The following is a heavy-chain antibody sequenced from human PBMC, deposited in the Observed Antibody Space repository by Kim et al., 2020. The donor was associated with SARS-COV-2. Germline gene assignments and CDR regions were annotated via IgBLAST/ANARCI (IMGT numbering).Heavy chain of an antibody. CDR2: IYYSGST. D-gene: IGHD3-9*01. V-gene: IGHV4-39*01. Sequence: SETLSLTCTVSGGSISSSSYYWGWIRQPPGKGLKWIGSIYYSGSTYYNPSLKSRVTISVDTSKNQFSLKLSSVTAADTAVYYCATTGGYFDWLDPRDYFDYWGQGTLVTVSS. J-gene: IGHJ4*02. CDR3: ATTGGYFDWLDPRDYFDY. CDR1: GGSISSSSYY.